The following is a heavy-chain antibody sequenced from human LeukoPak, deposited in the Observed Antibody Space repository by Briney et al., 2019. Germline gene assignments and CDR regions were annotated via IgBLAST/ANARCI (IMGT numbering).Heavy chain of an antibody. V-gene: IGHV1-69-2*01. Sequence: ASVEISCKVSGYTFTDYYMHWVQQAPGKGLEWMGLVDPEDGETIYAEKFQGRVTITADTSTDTAYMELSSLRSEDTAVYYCATAYSKGPVDYWGQGTLVTVSS. CDR3: ATAYSKGPVDY. CDR1: GYTFTDYY. D-gene: IGHD4-11*01. CDR2: VDPEDGET. J-gene: IGHJ4*02.